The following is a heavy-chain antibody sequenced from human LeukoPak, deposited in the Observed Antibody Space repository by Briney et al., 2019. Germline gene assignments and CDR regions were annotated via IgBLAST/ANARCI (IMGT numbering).Heavy chain of an antibody. V-gene: IGHV3-48*01. CDR3: ARFAAGGSYYYYMDV. Sequence: GGSLRLSCAASGFTFSSYTMNWVRQPPGKGLEWVSNIGTSSTTIYYADSVKGRFTISRDNAKNSLYLQMNSLRADDTAVYYCARFAAGGSYYYYMDVWGKGTTITVSS. J-gene: IGHJ6*03. CDR2: IGTSSTTI. D-gene: IGHD6-25*01. CDR1: GFTFSSYT.